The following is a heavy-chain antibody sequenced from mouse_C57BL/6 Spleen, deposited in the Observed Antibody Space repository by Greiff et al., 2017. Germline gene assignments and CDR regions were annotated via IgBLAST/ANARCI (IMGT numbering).Heavy chain of an antibody. CDR2: ISSGGDYI. D-gene: IGHD2-1*01. CDR3: TRLLRANYYAMDY. Sequence: EVMLVESGEGLVKPGGSLKLSCAASGFTFSSYAMSWVRQTPEKRLEWVAYISSGGDYIYYADTVKGRFTISRDNARNTLYLQMSSLKSEDTAMYYCTRLLRANYYAMDYWGQGTSVTVSS. V-gene: IGHV5-9-1*02. CDR1: GFTFSSYA. J-gene: IGHJ4*01.